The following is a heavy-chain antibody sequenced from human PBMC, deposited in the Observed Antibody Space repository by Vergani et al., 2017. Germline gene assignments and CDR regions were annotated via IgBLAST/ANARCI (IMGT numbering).Heavy chain of an antibody. J-gene: IGHJ4*02. D-gene: IGHD2-2*03. CDR2: VYPGDSDT. V-gene: IGHV5-51*03. CDR1: RYTFTDYW. CDR3: ARLDNTKYFDS. Sequence: EVQLVQSGAEVKKPSESLIISCQISRYTFTDYWIGWVRQRPGKGLEWMGIVYPGDSDTRYSPSFEGQVTFSVDKSITTAYLHWSSLKASDTATYYCARLDNTKYFDSWGQGTLVTVSS.